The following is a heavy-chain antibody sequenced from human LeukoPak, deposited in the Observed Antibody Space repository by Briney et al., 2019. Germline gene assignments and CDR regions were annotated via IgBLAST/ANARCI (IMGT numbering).Heavy chain of an antibody. CDR3: ARDFAGTTVAFDY. V-gene: IGHV1-2*02. CDR1: GYTFTGYY. D-gene: IGHD1-1*01. CDR2: INPNSGGT. Sequence: ASVKVSCKASGYTFTGYYMHWVRQAPGQGLEWMGWINPNSGGTNYAQKFQGRVTMTRDTSISTAYMELSRLRSDDTAVYYCARDFAGTTVAFDYWGQGTLVTVSP. J-gene: IGHJ4*02.